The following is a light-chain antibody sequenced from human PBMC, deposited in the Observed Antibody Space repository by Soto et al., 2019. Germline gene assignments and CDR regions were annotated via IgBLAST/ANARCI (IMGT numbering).Light chain of an antibody. Sequence: DIQITQSPSSLSASVGDRVTITCRASQSISSYLNWYQQKPGKAPKLLIFDASNLETGVPSRFSGSGSGTEFTLTISSLQPDDFATYYCQQYNSYSRTFGQGTKVDNK. CDR2: DAS. V-gene: IGKV1-5*01. J-gene: IGKJ1*01. CDR3: QQYNSYSRT. CDR1: QSISSY.